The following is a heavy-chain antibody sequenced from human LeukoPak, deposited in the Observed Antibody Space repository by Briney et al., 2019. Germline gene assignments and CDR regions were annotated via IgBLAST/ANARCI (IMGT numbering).Heavy chain of an antibody. V-gene: IGHV3-21*01. J-gene: IGHJ4*02. Sequence: GGSLRLSCAASGFTFSSYEMNWVRQAPGKGLEWVSSISSSSSYIYYADSVKGRFTISRDNAKNSLYLQMNSLRAEDTAVYYCARDPYGSGSYSDYWGQGTLVTVSS. CDR2: ISSSSSYI. CDR3: ARDPYGSGSYSDY. D-gene: IGHD3-10*01. CDR1: GFTFSSYE.